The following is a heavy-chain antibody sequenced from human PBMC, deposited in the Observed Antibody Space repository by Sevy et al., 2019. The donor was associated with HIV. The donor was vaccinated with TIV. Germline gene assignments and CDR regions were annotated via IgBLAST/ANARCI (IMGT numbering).Heavy chain of an antibody. D-gene: IGHD3-3*01. CDR2: ISYDGSNK. Sequence: SLKISCAASGFTFSSYGMHWVRQAPGKGLEWVAVISYDGSNKYYADSVKGRFTISRDNSKNTLYLQMNSLRAEDTAVYYCAKDRRSSHFDPWGQGTLVTVSS. CDR3: AKDRRSSHFDP. J-gene: IGHJ5*02. V-gene: IGHV3-30*18. CDR1: GFTFSSYG.